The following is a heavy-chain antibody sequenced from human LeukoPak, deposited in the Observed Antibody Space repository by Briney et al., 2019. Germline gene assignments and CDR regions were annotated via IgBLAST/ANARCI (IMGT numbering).Heavy chain of an antibody. D-gene: IGHD5-12*01. Sequence: GSLRLSCAASQFTFNIYPMHWVRQAPGKGLEWVATIAYDGTNIFYADSVRGRFTISRDNSKNTLYLQMNSLRAEDTAVYYCAKDQFGDIVATIPYGMDVWGQGTTVTVSS. CDR2: IAYDGTNI. CDR1: QFTFNIYP. CDR3: AKDQFGDIVATIPYGMDV. J-gene: IGHJ6*02. V-gene: IGHV3-30-3*01.